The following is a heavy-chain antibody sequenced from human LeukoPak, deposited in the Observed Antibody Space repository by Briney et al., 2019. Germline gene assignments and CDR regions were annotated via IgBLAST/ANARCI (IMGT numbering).Heavy chain of an antibody. D-gene: IGHD6-19*01. CDR2: MNPNSGNK. CDR1: GYSFTNFD. V-gene: IGHV1-8*01. Sequence: AASVKVSCKASGYSFTNFDINWVRQATGQGLEWMGWMNPNSGNKGYAQKFQGRVSMTMNTSITTAYMELSSLRSEDTAVYYCPRGPQWRGDYYYMDVWGRGTTVTVSS. J-gene: IGHJ6*03. CDR3: PRGPQWRGDYYYMDV.